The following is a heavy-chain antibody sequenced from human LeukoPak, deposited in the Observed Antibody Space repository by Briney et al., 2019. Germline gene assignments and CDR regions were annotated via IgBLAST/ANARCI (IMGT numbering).Heavy chain of an antibody. V-gene: IGHV4-59*01. J-gene: IGHJ3*01. CDR1: SGSINRYY. D-gene: IGHD3-22*01. Sequence: SETLSLTCTVSSGSINRYYWRWIRQPPGKGLEWIGYIYYSGSTNYNPSLKSRVTISVDTSKNQFSLKLSSVTAADTAVYYCARGKTYYDISKDAFHLGGQGTMVTVSS. CDR3: ARGKTYYDISKDAFHL. CDR2: IYYSGST.